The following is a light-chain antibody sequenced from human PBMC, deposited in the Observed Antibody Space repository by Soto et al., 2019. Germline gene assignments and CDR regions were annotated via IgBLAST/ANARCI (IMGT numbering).Light chain of an antibody. J-gene: IGKJ1*01. Sequence: EIAITQSPATLSVSRGERATLSCRASQGIKDYVAWFQQKPGQAPRLLIYGASTRATAIPARFSGSGSGTEFTLSISSLQSEDFAVYYCQQYNTWPRTLGQGTKVDIK. CDR1: QGIKDY. CDR3: QQYNTWPRT. CDR2: GAS. V-gene: IGKV3-15*01.